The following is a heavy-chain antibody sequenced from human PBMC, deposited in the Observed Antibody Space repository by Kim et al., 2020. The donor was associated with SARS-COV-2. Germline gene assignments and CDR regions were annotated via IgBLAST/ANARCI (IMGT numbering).Heavy chain of an antibody. J-gene: IGHJ6*02. CDR2: ISYDGSNK. CDR3: ARDLVIAAAGTTAKYYYYYGMDV. D-gene: IGHD6-13*01. CDR1: GFTFSSYA. Sequence: GGSLRLSCAASGFTFSSYAMHWVRQAPGKGLEWVAVISYDGSNKYYADSVKGRFTISRDNSKNTLYLQMNSLRAEDTAVYYCARDLVIAAAGTTAKYYYYYGMDVWGRGTTVTVSS. V-gene: IGHV3-30*04.